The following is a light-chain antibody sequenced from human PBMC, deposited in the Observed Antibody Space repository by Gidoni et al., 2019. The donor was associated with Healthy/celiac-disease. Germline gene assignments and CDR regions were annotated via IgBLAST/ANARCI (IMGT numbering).Light chain of an antibody. V-gene: IGLV2-23*01. J-gene: IGLJ1*01. CDR2: EGS. CDR1: SSDVWSYNL. Sequence: QSALTQPASVSGSPGQSITISCTGTSSDVWSYNLVSWYQQHPVKAPKLMIYEGSKRPSVVSNRFSGSKSGNTASLTISGLQAEDEADYYCCSYAGSSTYVFGTGTKVTVL. CDR3: CSYAGSSTYV.